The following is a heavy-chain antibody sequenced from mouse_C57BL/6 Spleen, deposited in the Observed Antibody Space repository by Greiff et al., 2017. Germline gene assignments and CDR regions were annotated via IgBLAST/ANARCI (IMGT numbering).Heavy chain of an antibody. D-gene: IGHD1-1*02. CDR3: TSVGAMDY. J-gene: IGHJ4*01. Sequence: VQLQQSGAELVRPGASVTLSCKASGYTFTDYEMPWVKQTPVHGLEWIGAIDPGTGGTAYNQKFKGQAILTADKSSSTAYMELRSLTSEDSAVYYCTSVGAMDYWGKGTSVTVSS. V-gene: IGHV1-15*01. CDR1: GYTFTDYE. CDR2: IDPGTGGT.